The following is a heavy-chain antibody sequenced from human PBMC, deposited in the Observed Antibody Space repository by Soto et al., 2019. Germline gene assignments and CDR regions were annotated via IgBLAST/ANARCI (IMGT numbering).Heavy chain of an antibody. CDR2: ISSSGSTI. CDR3: ASYYGPFDY. J-gene: IGHJ4*02. V-gene: IGHV3-11*01. Sequence: VQLVESGGGLVKPGVSLSLSCAASGFSCSDYDMSWNRQAPGKGLAWVLYISSSGSTIYYADSVNGRFTSSRDTAKNSKYLQMNSLRAADPAVYYRASYYGPFDYRGQGTLVSVSS. CDR1: GFSCSDYD. D-gene: IGHD4-17*01.